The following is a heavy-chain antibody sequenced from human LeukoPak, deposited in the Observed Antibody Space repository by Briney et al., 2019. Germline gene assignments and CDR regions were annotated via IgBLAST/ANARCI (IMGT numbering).Heavy chain of an antibody. Sequence: PGGSLRLSCAASGFTFSSYSMNWVHQAPGKGLEWVSAISGSGGSTYYADSVKGRFTISRDNSKNTLYLQMNSLRAEDTAVYYCAKDERTSLWFGELVSYFDYWGQGTLVTVSS. CDR1: GFTFSSYS. V-gene: IGHV3-23*01. D-gene: IGHD3-10*01. J-gene: IGHJ4*02. CDR2: ISGSGGST. CDR3: AKDERTSLWFGELVSYFDY.